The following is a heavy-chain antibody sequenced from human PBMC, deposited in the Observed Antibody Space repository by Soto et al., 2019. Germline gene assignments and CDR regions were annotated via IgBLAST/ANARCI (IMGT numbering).Heavy chain of an antibody. Sequence: QVQLVESGGGVVQPGRSLRLSCAASGFTFSNSGMHWVRQAPGKGLEWLAVILYAGNKDFYADSVKGRFTISRDNSNNTLYLQMNSLRAEDTAVYYCARDIRTNRDTLWSWGQGTLVTVSS. CDR2: ILYAGNKD. CDR3: ARDIRTNRDTLWS. D-gene: IGHD3-10*01. V-gene: IGHV3-33*01. J-gene: IGHJ5*02. CDR1: GFTFSNSG.